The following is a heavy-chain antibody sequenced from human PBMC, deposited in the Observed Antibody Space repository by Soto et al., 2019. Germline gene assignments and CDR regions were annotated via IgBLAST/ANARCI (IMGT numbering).Heavy chain of an antibody. Sequence: SETLSLTCTVSGGSISSSSYYWGWIRQPPGKGLEWIGSIYYSGSTYYNPSLKSRVTISVDTSKNQFSLKLSSVTAADTAVYYCASTFYSSSSAFDIWGQGTMVTVSS. J-gene: IGHJ3*02. CDR1: GGSISSSSYY. CDR2: IYYSGST. D-gene: IGHD6-6*01. CDR3: ASTFYSSSSAFDI. V-gene: IGHV4-39*01.